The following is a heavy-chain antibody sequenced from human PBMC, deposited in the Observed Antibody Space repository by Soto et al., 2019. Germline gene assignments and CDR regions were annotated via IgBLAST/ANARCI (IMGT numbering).Heavy chain of an antibody. CDR2: IYVTGAV. J-gene: IGHJ5*02. CDR3: ARLRIATNNYKWFDP. V-gene: IGHV4-31*03. CDR1: GAALNSGNYY. D-gene: IGHD2-21*01. Sequence: SETLSLTCSVSGAALNSGNYYWSWIRQVPGKGLEWIGHIYVTGAVGYNPSLRDRITISQDTSERQFSLNLRLVTAADTAVYYCARLRIATNNYKWFDPWGQGTLVTVSS.